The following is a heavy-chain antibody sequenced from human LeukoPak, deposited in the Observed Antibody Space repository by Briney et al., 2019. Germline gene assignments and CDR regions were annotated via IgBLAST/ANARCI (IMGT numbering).Heavy chain of an antibody. D-gene: IGHD1-26*01. V-gene: IGHV3-7*01. CDR2: IKQDGSET. J-gene: IGHJ4*02. CDR3: ARWELGLDY. CDR1: GFTFSNYW. Sequence: PGGSLRLSCAASGFTFSNYWMNWVRQAPGKGLEWVANIKQDGSETYYVGSVKGRFTISRDNAKNSLYLQMNSLRAEDTAIYYCARWELGLDYWGQGTLVTVSS.